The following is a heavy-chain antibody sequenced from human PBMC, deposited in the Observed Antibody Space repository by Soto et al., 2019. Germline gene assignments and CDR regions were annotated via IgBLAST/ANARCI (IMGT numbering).Heavy chain of an antibody. CDR1: GLTVSDKKY. CDR3: ATWHLREHAYDI. CDR2: VYDLDCT. D-gene: IGHD5-12*01. V-gene: IGHV3-53*01. J-gene: IGHJ3*02. Sequence: DVHLVESGGGLIQPGGSLRLSCVASGLTVSDKKYVAWVRQAPGKGPEWVSGVYDLDCTYYADSVRGRFATSIGKSRTTLLLQLRDLRPEDTALYFCATWHLREHAYDIWGRGTMVTVSS.